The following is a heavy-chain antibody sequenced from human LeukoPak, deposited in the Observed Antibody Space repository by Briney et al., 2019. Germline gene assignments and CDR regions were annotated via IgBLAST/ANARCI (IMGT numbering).Heavy chain of an antibody. V-gene: IGHV3-15*01. CDR1: GFTFSNAW. CDR2: IRTGGTT. Sequence: GGSLSLSCAASGFTFSNAWMSWVRQAPGKGLEWVARIRTGGTTDYAATVKGRFTISRDDSKTTVYLQMDSLRTEDTAVFYCAADVPETGAQIDYWGQGTQVTVSS. CDR3: AADVPETGAQIDY. J-gene: IGHJ4*02. D-gene: IGHD1-14*01.